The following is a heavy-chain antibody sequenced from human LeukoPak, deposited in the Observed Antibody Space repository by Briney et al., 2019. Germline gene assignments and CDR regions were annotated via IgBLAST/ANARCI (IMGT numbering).Heavy chain of an antibody. J-gene: IGHJ6*03. CDR2: INRNGGST. D-gene: IGHD3-3*01. CDR1: GFTFDDYG. Sequence: GGSLRLSCAASGFTFDDYGMSWVRQAPGKGLEWVSGINRNGGSTGYADSVKGRFTISRDNAKNSLYLQMNSLRAEDTALYYCARRGYDFWSGYRGYYMDVWGKGTTVTVSS. V-gene: IGHV3-20*04. CDR3: ARRGYDFWSGYRGYYMDV.